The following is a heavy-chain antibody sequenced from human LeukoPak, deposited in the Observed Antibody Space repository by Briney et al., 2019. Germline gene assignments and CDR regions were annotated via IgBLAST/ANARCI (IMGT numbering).Heavy chain of an antibody. J-gene: IGHJ4*02. CDR1: GFTFNNYD. CDR3: ARKYTTSYYSIDY. CDR2: ISYDGSKE. Sequence: GGSLRLSCEASGFTFNNYDMHWVRQAPGKGLDWVTFISYDGSKEHYADSVKGRFTISRDNSKKTLYLQMNSLKTEDTAVYYCARKYTTSYYSIDYWGQGTLVTVSS. V-gene: IGHV3-30*04. D-gene: IGHD3-10*01.